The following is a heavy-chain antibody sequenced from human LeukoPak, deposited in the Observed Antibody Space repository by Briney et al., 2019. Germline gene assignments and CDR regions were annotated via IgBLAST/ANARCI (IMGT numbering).Heavy chain of an antibody. J-gene: IGHJ6*02. V-gene: IGHV3-11*01. CDR2: ITNCGSTI. CDR3: ARSIGLTGGGVDV. CDR1: GFPFSDYN. Sequence: GGSLRLSCAASGFPFSDYNMNWVRQAPGKGLEWVSYITNCGSTIHHADSVKGRFTISRDNAKKTLYLQMNSLRAEDTAVYYCARSIGLTGGGVDVWGQGTTVTVSS. D-gene: IGHD3-9*01.